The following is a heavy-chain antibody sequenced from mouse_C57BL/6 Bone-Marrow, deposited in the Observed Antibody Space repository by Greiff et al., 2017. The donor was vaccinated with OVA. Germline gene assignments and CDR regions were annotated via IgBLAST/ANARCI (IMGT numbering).Heavy chain of an antibody. CDR3: TTYYGRDYFDY. V-gene: IGHV14-4*01. CDR1: GFNIKDDY. D-gene: IGHD1-1*01. Sequence: EVQRVESGAELVRPGASVKLSCTASGFNIKDDYMHWVKQRPEQGLEWIGWIDPENGDTEYASKFQGKATITADTSSNTAYLQLSSLTSEDTAVYYCTTYYGRDYFDYWGQGTTLTVSS. CDR2: IDPENGDT. J-gene: IGHJ2*01.